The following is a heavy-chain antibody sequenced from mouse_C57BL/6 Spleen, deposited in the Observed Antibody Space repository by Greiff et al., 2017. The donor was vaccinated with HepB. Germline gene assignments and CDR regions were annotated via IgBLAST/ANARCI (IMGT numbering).Heavy chain of an antibody. CDR2: IDPENGDT. J-gene: IGHJ2*01. CDR1: GFNIKDDY. V-gene: IGHV14-4*01. CDR3: TGRRDFFDY. Sequence: VQLQQSGAELVRPGASVKLSCTASGFNIKDDYMHWVKQRPEQGLEWIGWIDPENGDTEYASKFQGKATITADTSSNTAYLQLSSLTSEDTAVYCCTGRRDFFDYWGQGTTLTVSS. D-gene: IGHD2-12*01.